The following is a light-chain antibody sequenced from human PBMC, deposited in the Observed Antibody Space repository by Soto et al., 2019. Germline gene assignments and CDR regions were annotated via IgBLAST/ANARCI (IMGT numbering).Light chain of an antibody. CDR2: GAS. V-gene: IGKV3-15*01. CDR1: QSVSSN. Sequence: EIVLTQSPGTLSLSPGERATLSCRASQSVSSNYLAWYQLKPGQAPRLLIYGASTRATGIPDRFSGSGSETEFTLTISSLQSEDYAIYYCQQYNNWPPWTFGQGTKVDIK. J-gene: IGKJ1*01. CDR3: QQYNNWPPWT.